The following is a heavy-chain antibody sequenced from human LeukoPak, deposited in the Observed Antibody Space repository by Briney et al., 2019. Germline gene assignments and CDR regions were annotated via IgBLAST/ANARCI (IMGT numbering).Heavy chain of an antibody. CDR3: TTYDSSGYYPFAS. Sequence: GGSLRLSCAASGFTFSNAWMTWVRQAPVKGLEWVGRIKSKADGGTIGYAAPVKGRFTVSREDPENTLYLQMNTLKTDDTAVYYCTTYDSSGYYPFASWGQGTLVTVSS. D-gene: IGHD3-22*01. CDR1: GFTFSNAW. V-gene: IGHV3-15*01. CDR2: IKSKADGGTI. J-gene: IGHJ4*02.